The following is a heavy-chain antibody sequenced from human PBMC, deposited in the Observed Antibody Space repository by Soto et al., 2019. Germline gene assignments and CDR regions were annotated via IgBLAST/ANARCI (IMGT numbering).Heavy chain of an antibody. V-gene: IGHV4-59*01. J-gene: IGHJ4*02. CDR2: IYYSGST. CDR3: ARAYSGSYYTGRYFDY. CDR1: GGSISSYY. Sequence: QVQLQESGPGLVKPSETLSLTCTVSGGSISSYYWSWIRQPPGKGLEWIGYIYYSGSTNYNPSLKSRVTISVDTSKNQFSLKLSSVTAADTAVYYCARAYSGSYYTGRYFDYWGQGTLVTVSS. D-gene: IGHD1-26*01.